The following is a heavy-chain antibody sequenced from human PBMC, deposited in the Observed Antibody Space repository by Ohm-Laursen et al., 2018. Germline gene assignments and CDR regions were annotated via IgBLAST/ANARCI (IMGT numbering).Heavy chain of an antibody. J-gene: IGHJ5*02. CDR3: ARGLWWFDP. CDR1: GGSISSYY. Sequence: GTLSLTCTVSGGSISSYYWSWIRQPAGKGLEWIGRIYSSGGTNYNPSLMSRVTMSVDTSKNQFSLKLSSVTAADTALYYCARGLWWFDPWGQGTLVTVSS. V-gene: IGHV4-4*07. CDR2: IYSSGGT.